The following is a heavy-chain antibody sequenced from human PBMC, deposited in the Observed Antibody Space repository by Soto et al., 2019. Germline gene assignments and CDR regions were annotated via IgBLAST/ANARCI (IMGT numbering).Heavy chain of an antibody. CDR1: GFTFDDYA. CDR3: AKAWGSGYYYGMDV. CDR2: ISCDGGST. D-gene: IGHD7-27*01. V-gene: IGHV3-43D*03. Sequence: GGSLRLSCAASGFTFDDYAMHWVRQAPGKGLEWVSLISCDGGSTYYADSVKGRFTISRDNSKNSLYLQMNSLRAEDTVLYYCAKAWGSGYYYGMDVWGQGTTVTVSS. J-gene: IGHJ6*02.